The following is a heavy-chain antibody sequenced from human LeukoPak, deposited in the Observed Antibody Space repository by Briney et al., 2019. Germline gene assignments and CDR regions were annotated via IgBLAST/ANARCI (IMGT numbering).Heavy chain of an antibody. D-gene: IGHD3-22*01. CDR2: INHSGST. V-gene: IGHV4-34*01. CDR3: ATLGEYCDSSGYYYN. J-gene: IGHJ4*02. Sequence: SETLSLTCAVYGGSFSGFYWSWIRQPPGKGLEWIGEINHSGSTYYNPSLKSRVTISVDTSKNQFSLKLTSVTAADTAVYYCATLGEYCDSSGYYYNWGQGTLVTVSS. CDR1: GGSFSGFY.